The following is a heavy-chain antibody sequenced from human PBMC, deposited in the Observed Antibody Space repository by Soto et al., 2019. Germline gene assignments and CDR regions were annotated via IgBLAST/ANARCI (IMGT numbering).Heavy chain of an antibody. CDR3: ARAKYSSSLFDY. CDR1: GGSFSGYY. V-gene: IGHV4-34*01. J-gene: IGHJ4*02. Sequence: SETLSLTCAVYGGSFSGYYWSWIRQPPGKGLEWIGEINHSGSTNYNPSLKSRVTISVDTSKNQFSLKLSSVTAADTAVYYCARAKYSSSLFDYWGQGTLVTVS. D-gene: IGHD6-6*01. CDR2: INHSGST.